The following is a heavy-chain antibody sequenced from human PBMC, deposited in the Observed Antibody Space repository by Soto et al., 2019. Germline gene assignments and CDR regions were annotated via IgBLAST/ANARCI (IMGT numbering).Heavy chain of an antibody. CDR3: ARAATFSMVRGVPTRNWFDP. V-gene: IGHV1-69*13. J-gene: IGHJ5*02. CDR1: GGTFSSYA. D-gene: IGHD3-10*01. CDR2: IIPIFGTA. Sequence: ASVKVSCKASGGTFSSYAISWVRQAPGQGLEWMGGIIPIFGTANYAQKFQGRVTITADESTSTAYMELSSLRSEDTAVYYCARAATFSMVRGVPTRNWFDPWGQGTLVTVSS.